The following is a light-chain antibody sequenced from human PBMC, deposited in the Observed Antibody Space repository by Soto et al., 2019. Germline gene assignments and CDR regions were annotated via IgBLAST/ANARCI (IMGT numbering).Light chain of an antibody. J-gene: IGLJ1*01. V-gene: IGLV2-18*02. CDR3: TSYTSSNTFV. CDR1: SSDVGSYDR. CDR2: EVN. Sequence: SALTQPPSVSGSPGQSVTISCTGTSSDVGSYDRVSWYQQPPGTAPKLMIYEVNNRPSGVPDRFSGSKSGNTASLTISGLQAEDEADYYCTSYTSSNTFVFGTGTKLTVL.